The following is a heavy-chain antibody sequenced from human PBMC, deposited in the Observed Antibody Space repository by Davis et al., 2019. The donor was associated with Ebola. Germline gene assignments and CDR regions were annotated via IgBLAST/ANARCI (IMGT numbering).Heavy chain of an antibody. CDR2: IWYDGSNK. J-gene: IGHJ4*02. D-gene: IGHD5-12*01. V-gene: IGHV3-33*01. Sequence: GESLKISCAASGFTFSSYGMHWVRQAPGKGLEWVAVIWYDGSNKYYADSVKGRFTISRDNSKNTLYLQMNSLRAEDTAVYYCARVGWLREGGLFDYWGQGTLVTVSS. CDR3: ARVGWLREGGLFDY. CDR1: GFTFSSYG.